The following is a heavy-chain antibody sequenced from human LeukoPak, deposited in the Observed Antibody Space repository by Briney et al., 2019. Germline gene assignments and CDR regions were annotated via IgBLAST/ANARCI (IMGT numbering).Heavy chain of an antibody. J-gene: IGHJ5*02. V-gene: IGHV1-69*13. CDR1: GGTFGSYV. D-gene: IGHD4-23*01. CDR3: ARDRGGLDP. CDR2: ILPIFGTA. Sequence: SVKVSCKTSGGTFGSYVISWVRQAPGQGLDWMGGILPIFGTADYAQKFQGRVTITADETTNTAYMELKSLTSEDTAVYYCARDRGGLDPWGQGTLVTVSS.